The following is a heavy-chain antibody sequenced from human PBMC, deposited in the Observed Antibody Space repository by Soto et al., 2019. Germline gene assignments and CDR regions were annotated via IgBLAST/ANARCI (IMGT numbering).Heavy chain of an antibody. J-gene: IGHJ4*02. CDR1: GYTFTDYY. D-gene: IGHD3-3*01. CDR2: INPKSGGA. Sequence: QVQVVQSGTEVKKPGASVKVSCRASGYTFTDYYVHWVRQAPGQGLEWMGWINPKSGGANYAQKFQGRVTMTRDTSISTAYMELNRLTFDDTAVYYCARGGIAIFGVVDYWGQGTPVTVSS. CDR3: ARGGIAIFGVVDY. V-gene: IGHV1-2*02.